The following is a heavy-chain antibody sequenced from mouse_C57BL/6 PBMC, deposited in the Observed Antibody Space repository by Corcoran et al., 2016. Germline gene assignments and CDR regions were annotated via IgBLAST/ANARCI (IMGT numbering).Heavy chain of an antibody. CDR3: AREGSYDGYPWFAY. V-gene: IGHV3-6*01. J-gene: IGHJ3*01. CDR2: ISYDGSN. Sequence: DVQLQESGPGLVKPSQSLSLTCSVTGYSITSGYYWNWIRQFPGNKLEWMGYISYDGSNNYNPSLKIRISITRDTSKNQFFLKLNSVTTEDTATYYCAREGSYDGYPWFAYWGQGTLVTVSA. D-gene: IGHD2-3*01. CDR1: GYSITSGYY.